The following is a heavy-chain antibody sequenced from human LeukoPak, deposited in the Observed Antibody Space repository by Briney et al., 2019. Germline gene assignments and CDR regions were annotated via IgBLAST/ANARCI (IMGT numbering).Heavy chain of an antibody. CDR3: ARHIGYSAWNPDY. V-gene: IGHV5-51*01. CDR1: GYSFTSYW. Sequence: GESLKISCKSSGYSFTSYWIGWGRQMPGEGLEWMGIIYPYDSDTRYSPSFQGQVTISADKSISTAYLQWSNLKASDTAMYYCARHIGYSAWNPDYWGQGTLVTVSS. D-gene: IGHD5-12*01. J-gene: IGHJ4*02. CDR2: IYPYDSDT.